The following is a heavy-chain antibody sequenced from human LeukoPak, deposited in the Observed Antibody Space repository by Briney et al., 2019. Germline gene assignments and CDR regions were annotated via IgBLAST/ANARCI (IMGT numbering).Heavy chain of an antibody. Sequence: SETLSLTCTVSGDFISSYYWSWIRRPPGKGLEWIGYTHASGSNNYNPSLKSRISMSIDTSKNQISLKLSHVTAADTAVYYCARRHYHILTGFSDGGSYHYYYMAVWAKGPRSPSR. D-gene: IGHD3-9*01. V-gene: IGHV4-4*09. CDR3: ARRHYHILTGFSDGGSYHYYYMAV. J-gene: IGHJ6*03. CDR1: GDFISSYY. CDR2: THASGSN.